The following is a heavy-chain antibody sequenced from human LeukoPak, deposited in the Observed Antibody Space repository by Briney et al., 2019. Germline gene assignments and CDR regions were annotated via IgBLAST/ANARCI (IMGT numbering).Heavy chain of an antibody. Sequence: PSETLSLTCTVTGASISSHYWCWIRQTPGTGLEWIGDIYDRGSTTYNPSLKSRVSISVDTSRNQFSLNLRSVTAADTAVYYCAKIEVGRFDRWGTGTTVTVSS. J-gene: IGHJ6*04. D-gene: IGHD1-26*01. CDR3: AKIEVGRFDR. CDR2: IYDRGST. V-gene: IGHV4-59*11. CDR1: GASISSHY.